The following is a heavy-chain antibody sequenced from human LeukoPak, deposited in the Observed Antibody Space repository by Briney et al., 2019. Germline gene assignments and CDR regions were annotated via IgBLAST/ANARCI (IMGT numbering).Heavy chain of an antibody. CDR2: INHSGST. Sequence: SETLSLTCAVYGGSFSGYYWSWIRPPPGKGLEWIGEINHSGSTNYNPSLKSRVTISVDTSKNQFSLKLSSVTAADTAVYYCARETKRYSSSWESAEYFQHWGQGTLVTVSS. CDR1: GGSFSGYY. D-gene: IGHD6-13*01. CDR3: ARETKRYSSSWESAEYFQH. V-gene: IGHV4-34*01. J-gene: IGHJ1*01.